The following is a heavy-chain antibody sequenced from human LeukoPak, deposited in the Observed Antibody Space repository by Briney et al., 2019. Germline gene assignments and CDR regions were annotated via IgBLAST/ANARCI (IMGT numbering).Heavy chain of an antibody. CDR3: ARRRGRYGSGSYYAFDI. J-gene: IGHJ3*02. Sequence: ASETLSLTCAVYGGSFSGYYWSWIRQPPGKGLEWIGEINHSGSTNYNPSLKSRVTISVDTSKNQFSLKLSSVTAADTAVYYCARRRGRYGSGSYYAFDIWGQGTMVTVSS. D-gene: IGHD3-10*01. V-gene: IGHV4-34*01. CDR2: INHSGST. CDR1: GGSFSGYY.